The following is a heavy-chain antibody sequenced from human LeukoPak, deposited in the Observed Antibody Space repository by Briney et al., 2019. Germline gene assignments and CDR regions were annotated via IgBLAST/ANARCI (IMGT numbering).Heavy chain of an antibody. V-gene: IGHV3-23*01. CDR1: GFTFSSYA. J-gene: IGHJ4*02. Sequence: GGSLRLSCAASGFTFSSYAVSRVRQAPGKGLEWVSAISGSGGSTYYADSVKGRFTISRDNSKNTLYLQMNSLRAEDTAVYYCAKGSCSSISCYGDYWGQGTLVTVSS. CDR2: ISGSGGST. D-gene: IGHD2-2*01. CDR3: AKGSCSSISCYGDY.